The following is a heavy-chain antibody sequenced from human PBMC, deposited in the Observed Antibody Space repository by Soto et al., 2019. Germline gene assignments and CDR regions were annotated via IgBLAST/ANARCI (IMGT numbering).Heavy chain of an antibody. CDR1: GFTFSSHW. J-gene: IGHJ5*01. CDR2: INGDGSST. CDR3: AGSPGLSRISGTTLGA. Sequence: EVQLVESGRGLVQPGGSLRLSCAASGFTFSSHWMHWVRQAPGKGLVWVSRINGDGSSTSYADSVEGRFTISRDNAKNMLYLQVNSLRADDTAVYYCAGSPGLSRISGTTLGAWGQGTLVTVSS. V-gene: IGHV3-74*01. D-gene: IGHD1-7*01.